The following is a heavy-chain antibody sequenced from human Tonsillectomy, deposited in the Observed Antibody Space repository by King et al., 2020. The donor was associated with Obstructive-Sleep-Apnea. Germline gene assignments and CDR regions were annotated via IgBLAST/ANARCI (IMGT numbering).Heavy chain of an antibody. CDR2: ISYDGSNK. CDR3: ARGRGVHGNWFDP. D-gene: IGHD3-16*01. J-gene: IGHJ5*02. Sequence: VQLVESGGGVVQPGRSLRLSCAASGFTFSSYAMHWVRQAPGKGLEWVAVISYDGSNKYYADSVKGRFTISRDNSKNTLYLQMNSLRAEDTAVYYCARGRGVHGNWFDPWGKGTLVTVSS. V-gene: IGHV3-30-3*01. CDR1: GFTFSSYA.